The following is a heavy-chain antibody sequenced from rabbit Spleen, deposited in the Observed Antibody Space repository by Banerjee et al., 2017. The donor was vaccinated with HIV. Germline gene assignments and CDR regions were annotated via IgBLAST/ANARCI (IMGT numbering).Heavy chain of an antibody. V-gene: IGHV1S40*01. J-gene: IGHJ3*01. D-gene: IGHD1-1*01. Sequence: QSLEESGGDLVKPGASLTLTCTASGVSFSYSSYMCWVRQAPGKGLEWLACINAITGKAVYASWAKGRFTFSKTSSTTVTLQMTSLTAADTATYFCARDLPDIIGWNFGFWGPGTLVTVS. CDR1: GVSFSYSSY. CDR2: INAITGKA. CDR3: ARDLPDIIGWNFGF.